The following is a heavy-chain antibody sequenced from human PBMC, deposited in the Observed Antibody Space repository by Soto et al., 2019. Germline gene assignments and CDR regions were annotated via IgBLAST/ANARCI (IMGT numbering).Heavy chain of an antibody. Sequence: PGGSLRLSCAASGFTFSTYSMNWVRQAPGKGLEWVSYISSSSTYIYYADSVKGRFTISRDNAKNSLYLQMNSLRAEDTAVYYCLIAVAGSFAPDYWGQGTMVTVYS. D-gene: IGHD6-19*01. CDR1: GFTFSTYS. CDR2: ISSSSTYI. CDR3: LIAVAGSFAPDY. V-gene: IGHV3-21*01. J-gene: IGHJ4*02.